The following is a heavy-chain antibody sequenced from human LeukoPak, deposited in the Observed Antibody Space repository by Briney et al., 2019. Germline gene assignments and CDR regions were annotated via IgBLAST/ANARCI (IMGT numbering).Heavy chain of an antibody. D-gene: IGHD2-15*01. Sequence: SETLSLTCAVYGGSFSGYYWSWIRQPPGKGLEWIGEVNHSGSTNYNPSLKSRVTISVDTSKNQFSLKLSSVTAADTAVYYCARVVVVVAATTRFGHDYGMDVWGQGTTVTVSS. V-gene: IGHV4-34*01. CDR3: ARVVVVVAATTRFGHDYGMDV. CDR2: VNHSGST. J-gene: IGHJ6*02. CDR1: GGSFSGYY.